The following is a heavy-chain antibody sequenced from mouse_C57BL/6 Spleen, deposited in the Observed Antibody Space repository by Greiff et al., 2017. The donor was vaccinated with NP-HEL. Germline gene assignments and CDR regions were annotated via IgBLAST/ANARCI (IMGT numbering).Heavy chain of an antibody. D-gene: IGHD2-5*01. Sequence: QVHVKQPGAELVRPGTSVKLSCKASGYTFTSYWMHWVKQRPGQGLEWIGVIDPSDSYTNYNQKFKGKATLTVDTSSSTAYMQLSSLTSEDSAVYYCARKGDYSNYGNAMDYWGQGTSVTVSS. CDR1: GYTFTSYW. J-gene: IGHJ4*01. V-gene: IGHV1-59*01. CDR2: IDPSDSYT. CDR3: ARKGDYSNYGNAMDY.